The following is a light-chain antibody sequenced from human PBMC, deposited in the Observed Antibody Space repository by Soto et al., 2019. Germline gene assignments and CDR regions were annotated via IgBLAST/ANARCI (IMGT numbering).Light chain of an antibody. CDR3: SSYTTSNTRQIV. Sequence: ALTQPASVSGSPGQSITISCTGTSSDVGGYNYVSWYQHHPGKAPKLIIYDVSNRPSGVSNRFSGSKSGNTASLTISGLQPDDEAEYYCSSYTTSNTRQIVFGTGTKVTVL. CDR2: DVS. CDR1: SSDVGGYNY. V-gene: IGLV2-14*03. J-gene: IGLJ1*01.